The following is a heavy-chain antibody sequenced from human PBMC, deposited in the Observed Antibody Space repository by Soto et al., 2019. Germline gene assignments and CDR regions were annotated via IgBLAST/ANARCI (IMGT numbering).Heavy chain of an antibody. CDR3: ARDLRDSSGYYPYYFDY. CDR2: IIPILGIA. Sequence: SVKVSCKASGGTFSSYTISWVRQAPGQGLEWMGRIIPILGIANYAQKFQGRVTITADKSTSTAYMELSSLRSEDTAVYYCARDLRDSSGYYPYYFDYWGQGTLVTVSS. CDR1: GGTFSSYT. D-gene: IGHD3-22*01. J-gene: IGHJ4*02. V-gene: IGHV1-69*04.